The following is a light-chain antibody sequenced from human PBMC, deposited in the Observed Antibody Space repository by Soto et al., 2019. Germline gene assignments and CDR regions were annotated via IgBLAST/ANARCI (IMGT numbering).Light chain of an antibody. V-gene: IGKV1-12*01. CDR2: APS. Sequence: DIQMTQSPSSVSASVGDRVTITCRASQVISSWLAWYQQKPGKALKLLIYAPSSLQSGVPSRFSGSGSGTDFTLTISSLQPEDFATYYCHQANSFPLTFGGGTKVEIK. CDR3: HQANSFPLT. CDR1: QVISSW. J-gene: IGKJ4*01.